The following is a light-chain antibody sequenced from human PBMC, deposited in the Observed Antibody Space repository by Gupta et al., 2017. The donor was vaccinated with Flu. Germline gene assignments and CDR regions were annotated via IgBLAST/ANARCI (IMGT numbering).Light chain of an antibody. J-gene: IGKJ2*01. CDR1: QSVNLNY. CDR2: GAS. V-gene: IGKV3-20*01. CDR3: QQYGSTRGYT. Sequence: EIVFTQSPGTLSLSPGERVTFSCRASQSVNLNYLDWFQQKSGQAPRLLIYGASSRATGIPDRFSGSGSGTDFTLTISRLEPEDFAVYYCQQYGSTRGYTFGQGTHLEIK.